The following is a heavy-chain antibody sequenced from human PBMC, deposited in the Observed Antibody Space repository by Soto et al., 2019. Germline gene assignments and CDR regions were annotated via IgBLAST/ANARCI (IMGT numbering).Heavy chain of an antibody. Sequence: QVQLVQSGAEVKKPGSSVKVSCKASGGTFSSYAISWVRQAPGQGLEWMGGIIPISGTASYAQKLQGRVTITADESTSTVYMELSSLRSEDTAVYFCARSQGSSTSLEIYYYYYYGMDVWGQGTTVTVSS. CDR3: ARSQGSSTSLEIYYYYYYGMDV. CDR2: IIPISGTA. J-gene: IGHJ6*02. CDR1: GGTFSSYA. V-gene: IGHV1-69*01. D-gene: IGHD2-2*01.